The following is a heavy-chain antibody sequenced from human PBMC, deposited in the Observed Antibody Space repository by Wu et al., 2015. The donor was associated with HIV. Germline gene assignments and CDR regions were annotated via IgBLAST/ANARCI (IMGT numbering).Heavy chain of an antibody. V-gene: IGHV1-69*05. CDR1: GGTFSSYA. CDR3: ARVSTQPPRREANYYDSSGYFDY. CDR2: IIPIFGTA. Sequence: QVQLVQSGAEVKKPGSSVKVSCKASGGTFSSYAISWVRQAPGQGLEWMGGIIPIFGTANYAQKFQGRVTITTDESTSTAYMELSSLRSEDTAVYYCARVSTQPPRREANYYDSSGYFDYVGPGNXGPPSP. D-gene: IGHD3-22*01. J-gene: IGHJ4*02.